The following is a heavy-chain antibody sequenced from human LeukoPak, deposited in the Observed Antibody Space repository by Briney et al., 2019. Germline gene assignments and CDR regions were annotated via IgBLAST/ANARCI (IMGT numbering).Heavy chain of an antibody. CDR2: IIPIFGTA. Sequence: GASVKVSCKASGGTFISYAISWVRQAPGQELEWMGGIIPIFGTANYAQKFQGRVTITADESTSTAYMELSSLRSEDTAVYYCARDRTLGGYNWFDPWGQGTLVTVSS. J-gene: IGHJ5*02. V-gene: IGHV1-69*13. CDR1: GGTFISYA. CDR3: ARDRTLGGYNWFDP. D-gene: IGHD2-15*01.